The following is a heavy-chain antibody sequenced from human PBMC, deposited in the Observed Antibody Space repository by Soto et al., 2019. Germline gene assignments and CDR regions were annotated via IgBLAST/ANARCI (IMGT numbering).Heavy chain of an antibody. CDR2: INAGNGNT. V-gene: IGHV1-3*01. Sequence: ASVKVSCKASGYTFTSYSMHCVRHAPGQRLEWMGWINAGNGNTKYSQKFQGRVTITRDTSASTAYMELSSLRSEDTAVYYCARDPGQLWPSGIDYWGQGTLVTVSS. CDR3: ARDPGQLWPSGIDY. D-gene: IGHD5-18*01. J-gene: IGHJ4*02. CDR1: GYTFTSYS.